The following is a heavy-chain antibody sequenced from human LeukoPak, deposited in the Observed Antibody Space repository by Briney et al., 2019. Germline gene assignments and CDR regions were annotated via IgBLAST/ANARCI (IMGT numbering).Heavy chain of an antibody. J-gene: IGHJ5*02. D-gene: IGHD1-7*01. CDR3: ARGITGTEDGWFDP. CDR2: IDQSGST. Sequence: SETLSLTCTVSGYSISSGYYWGWIRQPPGKGLEWIGSIDQSGSTYYNPSLKSRVTISVDTSKNQFSLKLSSVTAADTAVYYCARGITGTEDGWFDPWGQGTLVTVSS. V-gene: IGHV4-38-2*02. CDR1: GYSISSGYY.